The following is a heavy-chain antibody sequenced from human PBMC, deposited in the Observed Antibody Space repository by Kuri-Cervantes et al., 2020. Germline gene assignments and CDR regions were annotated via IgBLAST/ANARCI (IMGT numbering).Heavy chain of an antibody. J-gene: IGHJ4*02. D-gene: IGHD2-15*01. CDR2: ISGSGDST. Sequence: GESLKISCSASGFTFSTFAMTWVRQAPGKGLEWVSTISGSGDSTYYADSVKGRFTISRDNSKNTLYLQMNSLRAEDTAVYYCANGIGSYWGQGTLVTVSS. CDR3: ANGIGSY. CDR1: GFTFSTFA. V-gene: IGHV3-23*01.